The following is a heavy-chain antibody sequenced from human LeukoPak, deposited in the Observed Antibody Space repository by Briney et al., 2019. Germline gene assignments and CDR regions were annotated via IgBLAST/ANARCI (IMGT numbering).Heavy chain of an antibody. D-gene: IGHD2-15*01. CDR2: IYYSGST. V-gene: IGHV4-61*01. CDR1: GGSVSSGSYY. Sequence: SETLSLTCTVSGGSVSSGSYYWSWIRQPPGKGLEWIGYIYYSGSTNYNPSLKSRVTISVDTSKNQFSLKLSSVTAADTAVYYCARAYCSGGSCQNYYYGMDVWGQGTTVTVSS. J-gene: IGHJ6*02. CDR3: ARAYCSGGSCQNYYYGMDV.